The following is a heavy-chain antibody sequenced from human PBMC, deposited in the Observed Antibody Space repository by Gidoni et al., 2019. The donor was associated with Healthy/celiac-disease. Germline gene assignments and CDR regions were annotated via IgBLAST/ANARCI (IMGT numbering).Heavy chain of an antibody. CDR1: GFTFSSYA. V-gene: IGHV3-23*01. J-gene: IGHJ6*02. Sequence: EVQLLESGGGLVQPGGSLRLSCAASGFTFSSYAMSWVRQAPGKGLEWVSAISGSGGSTYYADSVKGRFTISRDNSKNTLYLQMNSLRAEDTAVYYCAKGDYDFWSGPPYYGMDVWAKGPRSPSP. CDR3: AKGDYDFWSGPPYYGMDV. CDR2: ISGSGGST. D-gene: IGHD3-3*01.